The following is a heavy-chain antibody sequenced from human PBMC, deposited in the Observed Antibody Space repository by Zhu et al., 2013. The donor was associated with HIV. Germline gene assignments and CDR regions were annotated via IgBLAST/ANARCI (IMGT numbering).Heavy chain of an antibody. V-gene: IGHV1-46*01. Sequence: QEYLVQSGAEVKKPGAAVRVSCKASGYMVTHYYMRWVRQAPGQGLQYLGTINPSDGSTRYAQRFQDRLSLVRDTSADTVYMELSSLQVDDTAMYYCARDESQGGETWRYRGNWFDPWGQGTLVTVSS. CDR1: GYMVTHYY. CDR2: INPSDGST. J-gene: IGHJ5*02. CDR3: ARDESQGGETWRYRGNWFDP. D-gene: IGHD3-16*02.